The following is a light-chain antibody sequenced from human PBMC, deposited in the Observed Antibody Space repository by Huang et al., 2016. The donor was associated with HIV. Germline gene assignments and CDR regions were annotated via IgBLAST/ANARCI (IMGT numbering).Light chain of an antibody. CDR1: QTISYNKNY. J-gene: IGKJ4*01. CDR3: QQYDRKPLT. Sequence: DIVMTQSPDSLAVSLGERTTINCKSSQTISYNKNYLAWYQQKPGQSPRLLIYCASTRESGVPDRFSGSWSGTDFALTISSLQAEDVAVYYCQQYDRKPLTFGGGTKVEIK. CDR2: CAS. V-gene: IGKV4-1*01.